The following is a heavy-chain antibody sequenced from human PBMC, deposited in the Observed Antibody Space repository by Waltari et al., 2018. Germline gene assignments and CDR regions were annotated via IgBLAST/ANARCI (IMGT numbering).Heavy chain of an antibody. CDR2: IIPVFKSQ. Sequence: QVQLVQSGAEVKEPGSSVKVSCKASGGPFRSYALSWVRRAPGQGPEWMGGIIPVFKSQKYAHKFQGRLKITADESTRTVYMELTGLKSEDTAVYYCARGYCSDGSCYSSYYYGMDLWGQGTTVSVSS. D-gene: IGHD2-15*01. V-gene: IGHV1-69*01. CDR3: ARGYCSDGSCYSSYYYGMDL. J-gene: IGHJ6*02. CDR1: GGPFRSYA.